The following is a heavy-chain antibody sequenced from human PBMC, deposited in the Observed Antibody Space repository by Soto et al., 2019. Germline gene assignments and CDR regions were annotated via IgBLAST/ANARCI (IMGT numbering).Heavy chain of an antibody. CDR2: ISAYNGNT. CDR3: ARMAAAGFGIYFDY. Sequence: VKVACNASGYTVTSYGISWVRQAPGQGLEWMGWISAYNGNTNYAQKLQVIVTMTTDTSTSTAYMELRSLRSDDTAVYYCARMAAAGFGIYFDYWGQGTLVTVSS. CDR1: GYTVTSYG. V-gene: IGHV1-18*01. D-gene: IGHD6-13*01. J-gene: IGHJ4*02.